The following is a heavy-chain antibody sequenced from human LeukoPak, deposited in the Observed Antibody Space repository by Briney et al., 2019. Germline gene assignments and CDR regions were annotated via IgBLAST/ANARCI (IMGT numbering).Heavy chain of an antibody. CDR1: RYTFTGYY. J-gene: IGHJ4*02. Sequence: ASVKVSCRASRYTFTGYYMHWVRQAPGQGLEWMGWINPNSGGTNYAQKFQGRVTMTRDTSISTAYMELSRLRSDDTAVYYCARDAFSEITMVRGVIDYWGQGTLVTVSS. CDR3: ARDAFSEITMVRGVIDY. D-gene: IGHD3-10*01. V-gene: IGHV1-2*02. CDR2: INPNSGGT.